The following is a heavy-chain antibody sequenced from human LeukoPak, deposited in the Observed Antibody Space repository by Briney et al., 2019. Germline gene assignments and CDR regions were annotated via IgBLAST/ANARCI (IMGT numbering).Heavy chain of an antibody. CDR1: GFTFTDHC. D-gene: IGHD6-25*01. J-gene: IGHJ4*02. V-gene: IGHV3-7*01. CDR2: IKEDGSEK. Sequence: PGWSLRLSCEASGFTFTDHCMSWVRQAPGKGLEWVANIKEDGSEKKFVDSLKGRFTISRDNARNSLFLHINSLRAEDTAVYYCARDGIGGHNDYWGQGTLVTVSS. CDR3: ARDGIGGHNDY.